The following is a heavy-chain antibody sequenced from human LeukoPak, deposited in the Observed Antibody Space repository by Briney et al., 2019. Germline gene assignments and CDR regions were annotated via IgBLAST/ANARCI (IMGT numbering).Heavy chain of an antibody. J-gene: IGHJ4*02. CDR1: GYTFTDYY. D-gene: IGHD6-19*01. V-gene: IGHV1-2*02. CDR2: INPNGGGT. Sequence: ASVKVSCKSSGYTFTDYYMRWVRQAPGQGLEWMGWINPNGGGTNYAQSFQGRVTMTRDTSIGTAYMELSSLISDDTAIYYCARENNSGWYRKAAFDYWGQGTLVTVTS. CDR3: ARENNSGWYRKAAFDY.